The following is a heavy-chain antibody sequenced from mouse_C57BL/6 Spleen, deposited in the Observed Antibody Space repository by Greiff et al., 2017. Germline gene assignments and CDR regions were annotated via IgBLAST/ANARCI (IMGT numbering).Heavy chain of an antibody. J-gene: IGHJ4*01. V-gene: IGHV5-17*01. CDR3: ATYWDYYAMDE. D-gene: IGHD2-10*01. Sequence: EVQRVESGGGLVKPGGSLKLSCAASGFTFSDSGMHWVRQAPEKGLEWVAYISSGSSTIYYADTVKGRFTISRDNAKNTLFLQMTSLRSEDTAMYYCATYWDYYAMDEWGQGTSVTVSS. CDR1: GFTFSDSG. CDR2: ISSGSSTI.